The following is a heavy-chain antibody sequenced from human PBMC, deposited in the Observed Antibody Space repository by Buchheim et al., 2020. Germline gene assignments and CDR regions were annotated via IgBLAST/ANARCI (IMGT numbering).Heavy chain of an antibody. D-gene: IGHD2-21*01. CDR1: GFMFSSYA. CDR3: AKTNGDLLRNFDY. CDR2: FRGSGGST. J-gene: IGHJ4*02. Sequence: DVQLLESGGGLVQPGESLRLSCTASGFMFSSYAMSWVRQAPGKGLEWVSGFRGSGGSTYYADSVKGRFTISRDHSKNTLYLQMNSLRAEDTALYYCAKTNGDLLRNFDYWGQGTL. V-gene: IGHV3-23*01.